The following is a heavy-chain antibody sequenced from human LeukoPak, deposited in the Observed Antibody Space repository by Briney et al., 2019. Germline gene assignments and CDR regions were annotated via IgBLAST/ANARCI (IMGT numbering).Heavy chain of an antibody. CDR3: ARWTTTYLDY. V-gene: IGHV1-46*01. Sequence: ASVKVSCKASGYTFTTDYIHWVRQAPGQGLEWMGIINPSGGSTTYAQKFQGRVIMTGDTSTSTVYMELRSLRSEDSAVYYCARWTTTYLDYWGQGTLVTVSS. D-gene: IGHD4-11*01. J-gene: IGHJ4*02. CDR2: INPSGGST. CDR1: GYTFTTDY.